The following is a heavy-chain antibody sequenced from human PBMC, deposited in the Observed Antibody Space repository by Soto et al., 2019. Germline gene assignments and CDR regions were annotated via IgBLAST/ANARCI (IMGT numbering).Heavy chain of an antibody. Sequence: QVQLQQSGPGLLKPSQTLSLTCTVSGDSISSDYYHWTWIRQSPGKGLEWIGYIHLSGRILYNPSLKSLVTISVDTSKNQFSLHLASVTAADTAVYFCAREDDGGDSLDVWGQGNTVTVSS. V-gene: IGHV4-30-4*08. J-gene: IGHJ6*02. CDR1: GDSISSDYYH. CDR3: AREDDGGDSLDV. D-gene: IGHD2-21*02. CDR2: IHLSGRI.